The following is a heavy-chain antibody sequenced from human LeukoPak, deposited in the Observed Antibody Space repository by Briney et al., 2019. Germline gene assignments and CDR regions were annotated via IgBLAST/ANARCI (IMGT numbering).Heavy chain of an antibody. CDR1: GGSISSYY. CDR2: IYTSGST. CDR3: ARERLFYYSNYLFDY. Sequence: NPSETLSLTCTVSGGSISSYYWSWIRQPAGNGLEWIGRIYTSGSTNYNPSLKSRVTMSVDTSKNQFSLKLSSVTAADTAVYYCARERLFYYSNYLFDYWGQGTLVTVSS. D-gene: IGHD4-11*01. J-gene: IGHJ4*02. V-gene: IGHV4-4*07.